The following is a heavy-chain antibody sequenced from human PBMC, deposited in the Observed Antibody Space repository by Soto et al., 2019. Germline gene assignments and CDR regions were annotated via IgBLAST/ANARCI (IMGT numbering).Heavy chain of an antibody. D-gene: IGHD3-10*01. CDR3: ARHYPFGSGSYSPYYFDS. Sequence: SETLSLTCTVSGGSISRSRWGWIRQPPGKGLEWIGNIYYSGDTYYNPSLKSRLTISVDTSKNQFSLKLSSVTAADTAVYYCARHYPFGSGSYSPYYFDSWGQGTLVTVSS. CDR2: IYYSGDT. V-gene: IGHV4-39*01. J-gene: IGHJ4*02. CDR1: GGSISRSR.